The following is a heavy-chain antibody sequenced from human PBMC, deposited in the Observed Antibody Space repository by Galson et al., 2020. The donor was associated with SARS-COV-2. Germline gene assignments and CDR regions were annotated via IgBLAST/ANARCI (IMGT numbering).Heavy chain of an antibody. D-gene: IGHD2-2*01. CDR2: ISYDGSNK. Sequence: GGSLRLSCAASGFTFSSYAMHWVRQAPGKGLEWVAVISYDGSNKYYADSVKGRFTISRDNSKNTLYLQMNSLRAEDTAVYYCARTYIVVVPAACMDVWGKGTTVTVSS. CDR3: ARTYIVVVPAACMDV. V-gene: IGHV3-30*01. J-gene: IGHJ6*03. CDR1: GFTFSSYA.